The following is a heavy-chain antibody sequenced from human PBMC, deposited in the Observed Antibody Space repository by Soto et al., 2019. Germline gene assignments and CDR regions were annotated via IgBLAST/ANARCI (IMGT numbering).Heavy chain of an antibody. V-gene: IGHV3-7*01. CDR1: GITFSNSW. CDR3: ATNQY. Sequence: PGGSLRLSCAASGITFSNSWMTWVRQAPGKGLEWVANINRDGNQKDYVDSVKGRFTISRDNAKNSVNLQMNSLRGEDSAVYYCATNQYWGQGTLVTVSS. D-gene: IGHD2-8*01. CDR2: INRDGNQK. J-gene: IGHJ4*02.